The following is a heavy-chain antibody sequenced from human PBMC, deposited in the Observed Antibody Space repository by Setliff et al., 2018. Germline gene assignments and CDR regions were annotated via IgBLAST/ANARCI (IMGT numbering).Heavy chain of an antibody. Sequence: ASVTVSCTTSGYAFTDNYIHWVRQAPGQGLEWMGWINPKTGGTNLAQKFQGWVSMTRDTSITTAYMELSRLTSDDMAVYFCARSDHLVVDGFDVWGQGTMVTVSS. J-gene: IGHJ3*01. CDR2: INPKTGGT. CDR1: GYAFTDNY. CDR3: ARSDHLVVDGFDV. V-gene: IGHV1-2*04. D-gene: IGHD3-16*01.